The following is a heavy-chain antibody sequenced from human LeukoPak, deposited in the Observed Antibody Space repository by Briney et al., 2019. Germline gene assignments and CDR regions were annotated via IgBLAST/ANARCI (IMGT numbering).Heavy chain of an antibody. V-gene: IGHV1-2*02. Sequence: ASVKVSCKASGYTFTGYYMHWVRQAPGQGLEWMGWINPKSGGTNYAQKFQGRVTITRDTSASTAYMELSSLRSEDMAVYYCARSAGVEYSSSSHMDVWGKGTTVTVSS. CDR3: ARSAGVEYSSSSHMDV. CDR1: GYTFTGYY. J-gene: IGHJ6*03. CDR2: INPKSGGT. D-gene: IGHD6-6*01.